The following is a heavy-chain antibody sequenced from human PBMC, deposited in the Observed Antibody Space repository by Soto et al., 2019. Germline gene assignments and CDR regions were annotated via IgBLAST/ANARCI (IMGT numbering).Heavy chain of an antibody. V-gene: IGHV3-48*03. CDR2: ISISGGTI. D-gene: IGHD3-22*01. J-gene: IGHJ3*02. CDR3: AREWGRDYGSSGLYSVDI. CDR1: GFTFSSYE. Sequence: GGSLRLSCAASGFTFSSYEFIWVRQAPGKGLEWVSYISISGGTIYYADSVKGRFTISRDNAKNSLFLQMNSLRAEDTAVYYCAREWGRDYGSSGLYSVDIWGQGTMVTVSS.